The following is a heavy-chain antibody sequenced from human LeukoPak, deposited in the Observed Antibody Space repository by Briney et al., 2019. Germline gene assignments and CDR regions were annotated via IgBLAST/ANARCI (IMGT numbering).Heavy chain of an antibody. CDR3: ARDGHDYGDSPYYFDY. V-gene: IGHV3-33*01. CDR2: IWYDGSNK. D-gene: IGHD4-17*01. J-gene: IGHJ4*02. CDR1: GFTFSSYG. Sequence: GRSLRVSCAASGFTFSSYGMHWVRQAPGKGLGGVAVIWYDGSNKYYADSVKGRFTISRDNSKNTLYLQMNSLRAEDTAVYYCARDGHDYGDSPYYFDYWGQGTLVTVSS.